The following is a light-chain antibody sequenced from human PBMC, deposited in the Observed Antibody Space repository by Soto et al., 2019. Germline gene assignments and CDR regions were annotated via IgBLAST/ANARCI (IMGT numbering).Light chain of an antibody. Sequence: IQLTQSPSSLSASVGDRVTITCRASQDISSYLAWYQQKSGTAPKVLIFGASTLESGVPLRFSGSGSGTDFTLTISRLLPEDSATYYCKHLNDYPYTFGQGTKLEIK. CDR2: GAS. CDR1: QDISSY. CDR3: KHLNDYPYT. J-gene: IGKJ2*01. V-gene: IGKV1-9*01.